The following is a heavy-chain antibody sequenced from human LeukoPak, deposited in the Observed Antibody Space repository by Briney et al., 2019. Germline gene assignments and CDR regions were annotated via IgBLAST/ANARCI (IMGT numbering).Heavy chain of an antibody. J-gene: IGHJ4*02. D-gene: IGHD2-15*01. CDR1: GFTFSGST. CDR3: ARSSSRYCSGGSCYSGVLGYFDY. Sequence: GGSLRLSCAASGFTFSGSTMHWVRQASGKGLELVGRIRSKANSYATAYAASVKGRFTISRDDSKNTAYLQMNSLRAEDTAVYYCARSSSRYCSGGSCYSGVLGYFDYWGQGTLVTVSS. CDR2: IRSKANSYAT. V-gene: IGHV3-73*01.